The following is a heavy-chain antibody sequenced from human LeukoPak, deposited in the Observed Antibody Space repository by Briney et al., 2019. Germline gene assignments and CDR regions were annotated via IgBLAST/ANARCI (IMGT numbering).Heavy chain of an antibody. CDR3: ARGGVAAKYYFDF. Sequence: SETLSLTCTVSGGSISPLYWGWIRQPPGNGLEFIGYIYYSGSTNFNPSLKSRVTLSVDTSKSQISLKLTSVTAADTAVYYCARGGVAAKYYFDFWGQGTLVTVSS. D-gene: IGHD3-10*01. CDR1: GGSISPLY. J-gene: IGHJ4*02. CDR2: IYYSGST. V-gene: IGHV4-59*11.